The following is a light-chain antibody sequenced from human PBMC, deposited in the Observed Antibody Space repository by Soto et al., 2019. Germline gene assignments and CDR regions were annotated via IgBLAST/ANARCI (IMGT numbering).Light chain of an antibody. V-gene: IGLV1-51*01. CDR3: GTWDSSLSRV. Sequence: QTVVTQPPSVSAAPGQKVTISCSGSSSNIGNNYVSWYQQLPGTAPKLLIYDNNKRPSGIPDRFSGSKSGTSATLGITGLQTGDEADYYCGTWDSSLSRVFGGGTKVTVL. J-gene: IGLJ2*01. CDR2: DNN. CDR1: SSNIGNNY.